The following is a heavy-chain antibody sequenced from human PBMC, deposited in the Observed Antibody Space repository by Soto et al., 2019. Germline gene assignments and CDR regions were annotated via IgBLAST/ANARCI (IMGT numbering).Heavy chain of an antibody. V-gene: IGHV1-18*01. Sequence: QVQLVQSGAEVKKPGASVKVSCKASGYTFTSYGINWVRQAPGQGLEWMGWISAYNANTHYARKLQGRVTMTTDTLTGTAYMELWGLRYDDRAVYYCARGENWFDPWGQGTLVTVSS. CDR3: ARGENWFDP. CDR1: GYTFTSYG. J-gene: IGHJ5*02. CDR2: ISAYNANT.